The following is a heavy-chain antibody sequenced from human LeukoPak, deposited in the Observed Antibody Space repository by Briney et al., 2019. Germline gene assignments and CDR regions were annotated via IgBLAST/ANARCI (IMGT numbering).Heavy chain of an antibody. CDR3: AKSLLGYCSSTSCYILGIWNYYFDY. Sequence: GASVKVSCKVSGYTLTELSMHWVRQAPGQGLEWMGRIIPILGIANYAQKFQGRVTITADKSTSTAYMELSSLRSEDTAVYYCAKSLLGYCSSTSCYILGIWNYYFDYWGQGTLVTVSS. CDR1: GYTLTELS. V-gene: IGHV1-69*02. J-gene: IGHJ4*02. D-gene: IGHD2-2*02. CDR2: IIPILGIA.